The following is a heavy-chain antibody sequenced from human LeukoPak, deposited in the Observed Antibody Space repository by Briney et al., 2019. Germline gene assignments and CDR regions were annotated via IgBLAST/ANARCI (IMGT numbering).Heavy chain of an antibody. J-gene: IGHJ5*02. CDR2: ISGSGGST. CDR3: AKAIAYYDILTGYYHNWFDP. D-gene: IGHD3-9*01. CDR1: GFTFSSYA. Sequence: PGGSLRLSCAASGFTFSSYAMSWVRQAPGKGLEWVSAISGSGGSTYYADSVKGRFTISRDNSKNTLYLQMNCLRAEDTAVYYCAKAIAYYDILTGYYHNWFDPWGQGTLVTVSS. V-gene: IGHV3-23*01.